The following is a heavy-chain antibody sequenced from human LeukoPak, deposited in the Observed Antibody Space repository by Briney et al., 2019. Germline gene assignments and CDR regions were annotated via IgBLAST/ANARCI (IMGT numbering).Heavy chain of an antibody. CDR3: SRNGSGDYVLDY. CDR2: IRSKAYGGTT. V-gene: IGHV3-49*03. Sequence: GRSLRLSCTASGFTFCDYAMSWFRQAPEKGLEWVGFIRSKAYGGTTEYAASVKGRFIISRDDSKSIAYLQMNSLKTEDTAVYYCSRNGSGDYVLDYWGQGTPVTVSS. J-gene: IGHJ4*02. CDR1: GFTFCDYA. D-gene: IGHD4-17*01.